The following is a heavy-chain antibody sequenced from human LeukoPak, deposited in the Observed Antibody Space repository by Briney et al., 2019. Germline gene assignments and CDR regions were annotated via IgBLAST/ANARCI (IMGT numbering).Heavy chain of an antibody. D-gene: IGHD6-19*01. CDR3: ARAVAKGRYYYYMDV. V-gene: IGHV3-21*01. CDR1: GFTFSSYN. J-gene: IGHJ6*03. CDR2: ITSGSSYI. Sequence: GGSLRLSCAASGFTFSSYNMNWVRQAPGKGLEWVSSITSGSSYIYYADSVKGRFTISRDNSKNTVYLQMNSLRAEDTAVYYCARAVAKGRYYYYMDVWGKGTTVTVSS.